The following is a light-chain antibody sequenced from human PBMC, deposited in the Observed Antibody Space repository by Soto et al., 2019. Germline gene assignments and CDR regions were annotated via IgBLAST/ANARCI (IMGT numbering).Light chain of an antibody. J-gene: IGKJ1*01. CDR2: GAS. Sequence: EIVMTQSPATLSVSPGERATLSCRASQSVSSNLAWYQQKPGQAPRLLIYGASTRATGIPARFSGSGSGTDFTLTISSLQSEDFAVYYCQQYNNWPHRTFGQGTKVEIK. V-gene: IGKV3-15*01. CDR3: QQYNNWPHRT. CDR1: QSVSSN.